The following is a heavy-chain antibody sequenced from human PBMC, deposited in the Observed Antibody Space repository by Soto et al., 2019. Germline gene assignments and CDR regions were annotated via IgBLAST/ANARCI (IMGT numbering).Heavy chain of an antibody. CDR1: GFTFSTYA. CDR2: VSASGLNT. V-gene: IGHV3-23*01. Sequence: PGGSLRLSCAASGFTFSTYAMAWVRQAPGKGLEWVSGVSASGLNTDYADPVKGRFYISRDNSKNTLFLQMDTLRAEDTAIYFCTKDTSGTYFTSDFWGQGTLVTVSS. D-gene: IGHD1-26*01. CDR3: TKDTSGTYFTSDF. J-gene: IGHJ4*02.